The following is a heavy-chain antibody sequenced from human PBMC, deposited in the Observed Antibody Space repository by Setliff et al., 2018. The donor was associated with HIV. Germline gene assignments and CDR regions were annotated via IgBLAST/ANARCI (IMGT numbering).Heavy chain of an antibody. D-gene: IGHD5-12*01. V-gene: IGHV1-69*13. CDR3: ARVGEMATIGYSYYYMDV. CDR1: GVTFRRFA. Sequence: SVTVSCKASGVTFRRFAFSWVRQAPGQGLEWMGGIIPMFGTTNYAQKFQGRVTITADESTSTVYMELTSLRFEDTAVYYCARVGEMATIGYSYYYMDVWGKGTTVT. J-gene: IGHJ6*03. CDR2: IIPMFGTT.